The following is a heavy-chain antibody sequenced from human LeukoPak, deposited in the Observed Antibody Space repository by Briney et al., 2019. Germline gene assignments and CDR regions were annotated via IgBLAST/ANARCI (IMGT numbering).Heavy chain of an antibody. V-gene: IGHV3-7*01. J-gene: IGHJ3*02. Sequence: PGGSLRLFWAACGFILSSYWMSLVRQAPRKGLGYVANIKQDGSKKFYVDSVSGRFTITRDNAKNSLYLQMSSLRAEDTAVYYCARDKEGSRDALDIWGQGTMVTVSS. CDR1: GFILSSYW. CDR2: IKQDGSKK. D-gene: IGHD1-26*01. CDR3: ARDKEGSRDALDI.